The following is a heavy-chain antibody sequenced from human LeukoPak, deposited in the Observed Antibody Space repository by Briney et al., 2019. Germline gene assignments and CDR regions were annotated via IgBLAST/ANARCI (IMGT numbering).Heavy chain of an antibody. J-gene: IGHJ6*02. Sequence: GRSLRLSCAASGFTFSSYAMHWVRQAPGKGLEWVAVISYDGSNKYYADSVKGRFTISRDNSKNTLYLQMNSLRAEDTAVYYCAKELVGATKFDYYYYGMDVWGQGTTVTVSS. CDR2: ISYDGSNK. CDR3: AKELVGATKFDYYYYGMDV. V-gene: IGHV3-30-3*01. D-gene: IGHD1-26*01. CDR1: GFTFSSYA.